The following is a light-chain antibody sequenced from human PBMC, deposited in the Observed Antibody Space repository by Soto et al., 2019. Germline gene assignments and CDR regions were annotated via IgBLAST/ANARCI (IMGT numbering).Light chain of an antibody. CDR3: QQYKDWRT. CDR1: QTIDNK. CDR2: GAS. V-gene: IGKV3-15*01. J-gene: IGKJ1*01. Sequence: IVMTQSPATLSVSPGERATLSCRASQTIDNKLAWYQQRPGQAPRLLIYGASIRATGIPARFSGSGSGTECTLTSSGLQSEDFGVYYCQQYKDWRTFGQGNNVDIK.